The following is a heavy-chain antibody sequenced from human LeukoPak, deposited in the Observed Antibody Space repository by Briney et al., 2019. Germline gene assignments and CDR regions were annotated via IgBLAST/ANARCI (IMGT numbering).Heavy chain of an antibody. CDR3: ARREYRRYNWFDP. Sequence: PSGTLSLTCTVSGGSISSSSYYWGWIRQPPGKGLEWIGSIYYSGSTYYNPSLKSRVTISVDTSKNQFSLKLSSVTAADTAVYYCARREYRRYNWFDPWGQGTLVTVSS. CDR1: GGSISSSSYY. V-gene: IGHV4-39*01. J-gene: IGHJ5*02. CDR2: IYYSGST. D-gene: IGHD2-2*01.